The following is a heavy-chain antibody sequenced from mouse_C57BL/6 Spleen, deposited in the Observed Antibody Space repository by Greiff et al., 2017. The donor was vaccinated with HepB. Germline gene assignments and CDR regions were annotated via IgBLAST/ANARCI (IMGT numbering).Heavy chain of an antibody. CDR3: ARGGDYDVGGFAY. V-gene: IGHV1-50*01. Sequence: QVQLQQPGAELVKPGASVKLSCKASGYTFTSYWMQWVKQRPGQGLEWIGEIDPSDSYTNYNQKFTGKATLTVDTSSSTAYMQLSSLTDEDSAVYYCARGGDYDVGGFAYWGQGTLVTVSA. CDR1: GYTFTSYW. CDR2: IDPSDSYT. J-gene: IGHJ3*01. D-gene: IGHD2-4*01.